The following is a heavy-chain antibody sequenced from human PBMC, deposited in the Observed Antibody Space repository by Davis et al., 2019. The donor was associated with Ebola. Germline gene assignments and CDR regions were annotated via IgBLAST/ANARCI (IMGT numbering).Heavy chain of an antibody. J-gene: IGHJ4*02. CDR1: GFTFSSYA. V-gene: IGHV3-66*01. CDR3: ARRADY. Sequence: GGSLRLSCAASGFTFSSYAMHWVRQAPGKGLEWVSSIYSGGNTFYADSVKGRFTISRHSSNNTLYLLMNSLRAEVTAVYYCARRADYWGQGTLVTVSS. CDR2: IYSGGNT.